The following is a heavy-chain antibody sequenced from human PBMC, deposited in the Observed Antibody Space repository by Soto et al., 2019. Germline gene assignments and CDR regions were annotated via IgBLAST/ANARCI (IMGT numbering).Heavy chain of an antibody. CDR3: AKSSGWYDAFDI. J-gene: IGHJ3*02. CDR1: GFTFSNYA. D-gene: IGHD6-19*01. CDR2: ISGSGGNI. Sequence: EVQLLESGGGLVQPGGSPRLSSAASGFTFSNYAMSWVRQAPGNGLEWVATISGSGGNIYYADSVKGRFTISRDNSKNTLYLQMNSLRAEDTAVYYCAKSSGWYDAFDIWGQGTMVTVSS. V-gene: IGHV3-23*01.